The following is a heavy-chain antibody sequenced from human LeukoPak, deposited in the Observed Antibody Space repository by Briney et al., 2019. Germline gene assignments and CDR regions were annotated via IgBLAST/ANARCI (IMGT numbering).Heavy chain of an antibody. D-gene: IGHD3-10*01. Sequence: SETLSLTCTVSGGSIRSSSYYWGWVRQPPGKGLGWIGSIYYSGSTYYNPSLKSRVTISVDTSKNQFSLKLSSVTAADTAVYYCARSTGSLWFGELLSAPDYWGQGTLVTVSS. J-gene: IGHJ4*02. CDR1: GGSIRSSSYY. CDR3: ARSTGSLWFGELLSAPDY. V-gene: IGHV4-39*01. CDR2: IYYSGST.